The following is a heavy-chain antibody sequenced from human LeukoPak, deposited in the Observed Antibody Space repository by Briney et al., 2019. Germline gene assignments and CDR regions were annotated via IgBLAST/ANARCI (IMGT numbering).Heavy chain of an antibody. CDR3: TRDLTGTTWSENDY. CDR1: GLSVRGSY. CDR2: IYSGDRR. J-gene: IGHJ4*02. V-gene: IGHV3-53*01. Sequence: GGSLRLSCEVSGLSVRGSYMSWVRQDPGKGLEWVSVIYSGDRRYYADSVKGRFTISRDTSKNTLYLQMNNLRADDTARYYCTRDLTGTTWSENDYWGQGTLVTISS. D-gene: IGHD6-13*01.